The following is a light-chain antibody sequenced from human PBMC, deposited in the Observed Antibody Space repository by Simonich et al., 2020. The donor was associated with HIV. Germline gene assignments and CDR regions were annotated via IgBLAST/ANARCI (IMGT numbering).Light chain of an antibody. CDR1: QSVYNRY. Sequence: EIVLTQSPGILSLSPGERATLSCWASQSVYNRYLAWYQQKPGQAPRLLIYGSSTRATGIPARFSGSGSGTEFTLTISSLQSEDFAVYYCQQYDDWPPYTFGQGTKLEIK. J-gene: IGKJ2*01. CDR2: GSS. CDR3: QQYDDWPPYT. V-gene: IGKV3-15*01.